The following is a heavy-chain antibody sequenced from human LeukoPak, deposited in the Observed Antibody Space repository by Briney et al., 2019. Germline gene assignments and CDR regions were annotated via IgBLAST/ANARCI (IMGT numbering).Heavy chain of an antibody. V-gene: IGHV3-7*01. CDR3: ARVIAAAGPRYYYYYMDV. J-gene: IGHJ6*03. D-gene: IGHD6-13*01. CDR1: GFTFSSYW. CDR2: IKQDGSEK. Sequence: GGSLRLSCAASGFTFSSYWMSWVRQAPGKGLEWVANIKQDGSEKYYVDSVKGRFTISRDNAKNSLYLQMNSLRAEDTAVYYCARVIAAAGPRYYYYYMDVWGKGTTVTISS.